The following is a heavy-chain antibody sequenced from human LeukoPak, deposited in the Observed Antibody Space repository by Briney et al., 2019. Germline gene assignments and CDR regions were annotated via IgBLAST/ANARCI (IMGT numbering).Heavy chain of an antibody. CDR2: IYYSGST. CDR1: GGSISSGGYY. J-gene: IGHJ3*02. CDR3: ARGRVVDYGDYGDPSDAFDI. V-gene: IGHV4-31*03. Sequence: SQTLSLTCTVSGGSISSGGYYWSWLRQHPGKGLVWIVYIYYSGSTYYDPSLKSRVTISVDTSKNQFSLKLSSVTAADTAVYYCARGRVVDYGDYGDPSDAFDIWGQGTMVTVSS. D-gene: IGHD4-17*01.